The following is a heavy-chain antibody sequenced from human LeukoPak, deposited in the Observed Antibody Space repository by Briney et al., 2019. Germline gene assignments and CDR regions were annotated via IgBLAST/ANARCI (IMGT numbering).Heavy chain of an antibody. D-gene: IGHD6-19*01. V-gene: IGHV1-2*02. J-gene: IGHJ4*02. CDR1: GYSFTGQD. CDR2: INPNSGDT. Sequence: ASVKVSCKDSGYSFTGQDMHWVRQAPGQGLEWMGWINPNSGDTHYAQKLQGRVTMTRDTTISTAYMELNRLTSDDTAVYYCASYPRYSSTPPFDYWGQGTPVTVSS. CDR3: ASYPRYSSTPPFDY.